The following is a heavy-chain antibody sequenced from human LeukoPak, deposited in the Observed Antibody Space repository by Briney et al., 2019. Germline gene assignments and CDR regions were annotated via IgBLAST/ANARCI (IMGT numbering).Heavy chain of an antibody. Sequence: SETLSLTCTVTGGSISSSSYYWGWIRQPPGKGLEWIGSIYYSGSTYYNPSLKSRVTISVDTSNNQFSLKLSSVTAADTAVYYCARRKAAAGTGYFDYWGQGTLVTVSS. CDR1: GGSISSSSYY. V-gene: IGHV4-39*01. CDR3: ARRKAAAGTGYFDY. J-gene: IGHJ4*02. D-gene: IGHD6-13*01. CDR2: IYYSGST.